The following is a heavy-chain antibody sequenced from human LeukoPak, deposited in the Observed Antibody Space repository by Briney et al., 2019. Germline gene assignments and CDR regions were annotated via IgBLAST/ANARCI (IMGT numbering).Heavy chain of an antibody. CDR3: ARRVYDFWSGYHDAFDI. D-gene: IGHD3-3*01. J-gene: IGHJ3*02. Sequence: SETLSLTCTVSGGSISSYYWSWIRQPPGKGLEWIVYIYTSGSTNYNPSLKSRVTISVDTSKNQFSLKLSSVTAADTAVYYCARRVYDFWSGYHDAFDIWGQGTMVTVSS. V-gene: IGHV4-4*09. CDR1: GGSISSYY. CDR2: IYTSGST.